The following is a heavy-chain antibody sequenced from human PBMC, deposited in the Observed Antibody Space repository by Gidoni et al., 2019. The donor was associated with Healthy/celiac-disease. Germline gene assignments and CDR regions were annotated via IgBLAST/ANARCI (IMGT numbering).Heavy chain of an antibody. CDR1: AGSISSSPYY. CDR3: ARDGVGDYYGSGSYTY. Sequence: QLQLQESGPGLVKPSETLSLTCPVSAGSISSSPYYLVWIRQPPGKGLEWIGSIYYTGSAYYNPSLKSRVTISVDTSKTQFSLKLNSVTAADTAVYYCARDGVGDYYGSGSYTYWGQGTLVTVSS. J-gene: IGHJ4*02. D-gene: IGHD3-10*01. CDR2: IYYTGSA. V-gene: IGHV4-39*07.